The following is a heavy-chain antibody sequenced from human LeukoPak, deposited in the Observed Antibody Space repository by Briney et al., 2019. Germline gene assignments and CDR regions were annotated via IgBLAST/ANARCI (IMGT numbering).Heavy chain of an antibody. V-gene: IGHV1-18*01. D-gene: IGHD3-22*01. CDR2: ISAYNGNT. CDR3: ARVLTNYYDSSGYYGSYFDY. Sequence: GASVKVSCKASGYTFTSYGISWARQAPGQGLEWMGWISAYNGNTNYAQKLQGRVTMTTDTSTSTAYMELRSLRSDDTAVYYCARVLTNYYDSSGYYGSYFDYWGQGTLVTVSS. CDR1: GYTFTSYG. J-gene: IGHJ4*02.